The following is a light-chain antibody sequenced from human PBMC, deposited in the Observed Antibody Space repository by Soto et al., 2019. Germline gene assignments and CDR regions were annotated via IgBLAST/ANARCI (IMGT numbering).Light chain of an antibody. Sequence: DIQMTQSPSSLSASVGDRVTISCRASQYIGDLLNWYQQTPGKPPKLLIFGASNLHIGVPLRFSGSGSGTEFTLTISNLLREDFATYYCQQSYFILGTFGRGTKVDIK. CDR3: QQSYFILGT. J-gene: IGKJ1*01. V-gene: IGKV1-39*01. CDR1: QYIGDL. CDR2: GAS.